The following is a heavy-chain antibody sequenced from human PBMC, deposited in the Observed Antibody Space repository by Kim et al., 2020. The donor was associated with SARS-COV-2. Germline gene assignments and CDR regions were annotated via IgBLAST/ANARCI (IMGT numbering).Heavy chain of an antibody. CDR1: GFIFGSDP. J-gene: IGHJ4*02. CDR3: AKLTSCTDASCNGYDY. CDR2: TSATGHCI. V-gene: IGHV3-23*01. Sequence: GGSLRLSCAASGFIFGSDPMAWVRQAPGKGLEWVSTTSATGHCIAYADSVRGRFTTSRDNSKNTLYLQMNSLRSEDTAIYYCAKLTSCTDASCNGYDYWGQGTLVTVSS. D-gene: IGHD2-2*01.